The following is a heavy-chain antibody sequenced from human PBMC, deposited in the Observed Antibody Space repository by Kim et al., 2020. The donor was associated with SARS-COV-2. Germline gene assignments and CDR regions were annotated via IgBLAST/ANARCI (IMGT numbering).Heavy chain of an antibody. D-gene: IGHD6-6*01. CDR3: ASGGAARPGGY. CDR1: GFTFSDYY. V-gene: IGHV3-11*03. Sequence: GGSLRLSCTASGFTFSDYYMSWIRQAPGKGLEWVSYISSSSSYTNYADSVKGRFTISRDNAKNSLYLQMNSLRAEDTAVYYCASGGAARPGGYWGQGTLVTVSS. CDR2: ISSSSSYT. J-gene: IGHJ4*02.